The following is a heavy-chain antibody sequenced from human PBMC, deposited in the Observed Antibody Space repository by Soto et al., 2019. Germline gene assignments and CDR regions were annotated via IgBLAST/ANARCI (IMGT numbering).Heavy chain of an antibody. Sequence: PGGSLRLSCAASGFTFSSYPIHWVRQAPGQGLEWVAIIARDGIEKHYADSVKGRFTISRDNSKNTLYLQMSSQRDEDTAMYFCAREEIAAYFKNWGLGTLVTVSS. V-gene: IGHV3-30-3*01. J-gene: IGHJ4*01. CDR2: IARDGIEK. CDR1: GFTFSSYP. D-gene: IGHD2-15*01. CDR3: AREEIAAYFKN.